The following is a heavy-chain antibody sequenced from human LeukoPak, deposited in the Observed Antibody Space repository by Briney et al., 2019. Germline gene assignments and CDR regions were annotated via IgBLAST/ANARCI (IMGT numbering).Heavy chain of an antibody. D-gene: IGHD6-19*01. CDR2: IYYSGST. Sequence: SETLSLTCTVSGGYISSYYWSWIRQPPGQGLEWIGYIYYSGSTNYNPSLKSRVTISVDTSKNQFSLKLSSVTAADTAVYYCARVGSWYYFDYWGQGTPVTVSS. CDR1: GGYISSYY. CDR3: ARVGSWYYFDY. V-gene: IGHV4-59*01. J-gene: IGHJ4*02.